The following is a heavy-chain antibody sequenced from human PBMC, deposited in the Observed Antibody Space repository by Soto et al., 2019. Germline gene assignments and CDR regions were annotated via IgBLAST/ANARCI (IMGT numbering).Heavy chain of an antibody. J-gene: IGHJ4*02. V-gene: IGHV3-23*01. CDR3: ANTHYYDILTGYPRYPPFDY. CDR1: GFTFSSYA. Sequence: GGSLRLSCAASGFTFSSYAMSWVRQAPGKGLEWVSAISGSGGSTYYADSVKGRFTISRDNSKNTLYLQMNSLRAEDTAVYYCANTHYYDILTGYPRYPPFDYWGQGTLVTVSS. D-gene: IGHD3-9*01. CDR2: ISGSGGST.